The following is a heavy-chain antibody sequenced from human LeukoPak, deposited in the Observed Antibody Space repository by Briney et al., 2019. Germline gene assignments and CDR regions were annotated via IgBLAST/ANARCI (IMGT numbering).Heavy chain of an antibody. V-gene: IGHV4-61*01. CDR3: ASSGTTQLFDY. CDR1: GGSVSSGSYY. J-gene: IGHJ4*02. D-gene: IGHD1-1*01. Sequence: SETLSLTCTVSGGSVSSGSYYWSWIRQPPGKGLEWIGYIYYSGSTNYNPSLKSRVTISVDTSKNQFSLKPSSVTAADTAVYYCASSGTTQLFDYWGQGTLVTVSS. CDR2: IYYSGST.